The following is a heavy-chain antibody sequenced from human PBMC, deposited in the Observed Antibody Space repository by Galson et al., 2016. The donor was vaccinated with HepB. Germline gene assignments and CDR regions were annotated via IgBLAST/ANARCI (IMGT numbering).Heavy chain of an antibody. CDR1: GGNFRKYA. D-gene: IGHD2-21*02. V-gene: IGHV1-69*13. CDR2: IIPFFGTA. CDR3: ARSSSNCGGDCAYYYYALDV. Sequence: SVKVSCKASGGNFRKYAITWVRQAPGQGLEWVGGIIPFFGTANYAQKFQDRLTITADDSTSTAYMELSSLTREDTAMYYCARSSSNCGGDCAYYYYALDVWGQGTTVTVSS. J-gene: IGHJ6*02.